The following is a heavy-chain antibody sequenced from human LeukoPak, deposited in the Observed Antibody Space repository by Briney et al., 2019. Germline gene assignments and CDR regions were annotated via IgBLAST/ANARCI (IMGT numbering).Heavy chain of an antibody. Sequence: SQTLSLTCTVSGGCISSGSYYWSWIRQPAGKGLEWIGRIYTSGSTNYNPSLKSRVTISVDTSKNQFSLKLSSVTAADTAVYYCARAIAYCGGDCWAFSYWGQGTLVTVSS. J-gene: IGHJ4*02. CDR2: IYTSGST. V-gene: IGHV4-61*02. D-gene: IGHD2-21*01. CDR3: ARAIAYCGGDCWAFSY. CDR1: GGCISSGSYY.